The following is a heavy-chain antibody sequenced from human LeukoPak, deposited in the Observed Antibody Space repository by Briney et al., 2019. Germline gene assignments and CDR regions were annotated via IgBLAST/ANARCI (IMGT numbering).Heavy chain of an antibody. J-gene: IGHJ4*02. V-gene: IGHV3-21*01. CDR3: ARIPYYDFWSGPPGYFDY. Sequence: GGSLRLSCAASGFTFSSYSMNWVRQAPGKGLEWVSSISSSSSYIYYADSVKGRFTISRDNAKNSLYLQMNSLRAEDTAVYYCARIPYYDFWSGPPGYFDYWGQGTLVTVS. CDR1: GFTFSSYS. CDR2: ISSSSSYI. D-gene: IGHD3-3*01.